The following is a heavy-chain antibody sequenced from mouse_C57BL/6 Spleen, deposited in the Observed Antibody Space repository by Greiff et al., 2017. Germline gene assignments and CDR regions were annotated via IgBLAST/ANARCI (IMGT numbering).Heavy chain of an antibody. CDR3: ARDTTVVSLKYFDV. Sequence: VQLQQSGPELVKPGASVKISCKASGYSFTDYNMNWVKQSNGKSLEWIGVINPNNGTTSYNQKFKGKATLTVDQSSITAYMPLNSLTSEDTAVYYSARDTTVVSLKYFDVWGTGTTVTVSS. J-gene: IGHJ1*03. CDR1: GYSFTDYN. D-gene: IGHD1-1*01. V-gene: IGHV1-39*01. CDR2: INPNNGTT.